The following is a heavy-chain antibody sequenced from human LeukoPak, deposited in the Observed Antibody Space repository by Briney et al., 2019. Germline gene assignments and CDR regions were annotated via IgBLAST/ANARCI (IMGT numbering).Heavy chain of an antibody. CDR2: IYSDGSGGST. D-gene: IGHD6-6*01. CDR1: GVIVSSNS. J-gene: IGHJ3*02. V-gene: IGHV3-66*04. Sequence: PGGSLRLSCAASGVIVSSNSMTWVRQAPGKGLEGVSLIYSDGSGGSTYYADSVKGRFTISRDNSKNTLYLKMNSLRVEDTAVYYCARRGRAAHAFDIWGQGTMVTVSS. CDR3: ARRGRAAHAFDI.